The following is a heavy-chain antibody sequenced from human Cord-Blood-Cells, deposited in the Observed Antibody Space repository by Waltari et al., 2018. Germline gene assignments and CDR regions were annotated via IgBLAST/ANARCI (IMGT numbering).Heavy chain of an antibody. Sequence: IRQHPGKGLEWIGYIYYSGSTYYNPSLKSRVTISVDTSKNQFSLKLSSVTAADTAVYYCARARRDGYNPFDYWGQGTLVTVSS. CDR3: ARARRDGYNPFDY. CDR2: IYYSGST. J-gene: IGHJ4*02. V-gene: IGHV4-31*02. D-gene: IGHD5-12*01.